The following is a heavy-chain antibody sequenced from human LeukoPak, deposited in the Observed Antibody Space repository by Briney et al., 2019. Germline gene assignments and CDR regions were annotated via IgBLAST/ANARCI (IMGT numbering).Heavy chain of an antibody. CDR1: GYTFTGYY. CDR2: VNPNSGGT. CDR3: ARDGWALPNVQQWSMSGEFDY. D-gene: IGHD3-10*02. J-gene: IGHJ4*02. V-gene: IGHV1-2*06. Sequence: ASVKVSCKASGYTFTGYYMHWVRQAPGQGLEWMGRVNPNSGGTNYAQKFQGRVTMTRYTSISTAYMELSRLRSDDTAVYYCARDGWALPNVQQWSMSGEFDYWGQGTLVTVSS.